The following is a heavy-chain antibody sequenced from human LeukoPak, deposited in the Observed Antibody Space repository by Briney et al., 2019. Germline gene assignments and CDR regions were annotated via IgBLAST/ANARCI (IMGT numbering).Heavy chain of an antibody. Sequence: SLRLSCAASGFTFDDYAMHWVRQAPGKGLEWVSGISWNSGSIGYADSVKGRFTISRDNAKNSLYLQMNSLSAEDTALYYCAKDLLSPYGSGSPFDYWGQGTLVTVSS. CDR2: ISWNSGSI. CDR3: AKDLLSPYGSGSPFDY. J-gene: IGHJ4*02. CDR1: GFTFDDYA. D-gene: IGHD3-10*01. V-gene: IGHV3-9*01.